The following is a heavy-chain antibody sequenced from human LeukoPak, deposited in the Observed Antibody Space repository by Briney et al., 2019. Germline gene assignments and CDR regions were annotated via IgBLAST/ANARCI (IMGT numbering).Heavy chain of an antibody. Sequence: ASVKVSCKASGYTFTGYYMHWVRQAPGQGLEWMGWINPNSGGTNYAQKFQGRVTMTRNTSISTAYMELSSLRSDDTAMYYCARDGSGTDWAYYNWFDPWGQGTLVTVSS. D-gene: IGHD3-10*01. CDR1: GYTFTGYY. CDR2: INPNSGGT. CDR3: ARDGSGTDWAYYNWFDP. J-gene: IGHJ5*02. V-gene: IGHV1-2*02.